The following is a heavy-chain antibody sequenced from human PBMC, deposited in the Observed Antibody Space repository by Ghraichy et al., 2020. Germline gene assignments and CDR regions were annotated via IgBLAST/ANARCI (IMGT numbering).Heavy chain of an antibody. V-gene: IGHV3-21*01. D-gene: IGHD1-26*01. Sequence: GESLNISCAASGFTFRSYSMNWVRQAPGKGLEWVSSISSSSSYIYYADSVKGRFTISRDNAKNSLFLQMNSLRAEDTAVYYCARDPWELSPNDAFDIWGQGTMVTVSS. CDR2: ISSSSSYI. CDR3: ARDPWELSPNDAFDI. CDR1: GFTFRSYS. J-gene: IGHJ3*02.